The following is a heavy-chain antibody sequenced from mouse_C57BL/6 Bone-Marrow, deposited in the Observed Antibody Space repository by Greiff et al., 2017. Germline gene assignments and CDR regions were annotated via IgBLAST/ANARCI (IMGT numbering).Heavy chain of an antibody. J-gene: IGHJ2*01. V-gene: IGHV1-9*01. CDR1: GYTFTGYW. D-gene: IGHD1-1*02. Sequence: QVQLLQSGAELLMPGASAKLSCKATGYTFTGYWLVWVMQRPGHCLEWFGEILPGSGSTNYNEKFKGKATFTADTSSNTAYMQLSSLTTEAAAIYYCERGGLYGLLNYWGQGTTLTVSS. CDR2: ILPGSGST. CDR3: ERGGLYGLLNY.